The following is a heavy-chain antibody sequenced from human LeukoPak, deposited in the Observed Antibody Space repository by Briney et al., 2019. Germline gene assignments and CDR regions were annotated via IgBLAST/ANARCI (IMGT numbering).Heavy chain of an antibody. CDR2: MYHSGST. CDR1: GYSISSAYY. J-gene: IGHJ4*02. CDR3: ARESGSYSSSYRFDS. V-gene: IGHV4-38-2*02. D-gene: IGHD6-6*01. Sequence: SETLSLTCSVSGYSISSAYYWGWIRQPPGKGLEWIGTMYHSGSTNYNPSLKSRGTISVDTSKNQFSLKLSSVTPEDTAVYYCARESGSYSSSYRFDSWGQGTLVTVSS.